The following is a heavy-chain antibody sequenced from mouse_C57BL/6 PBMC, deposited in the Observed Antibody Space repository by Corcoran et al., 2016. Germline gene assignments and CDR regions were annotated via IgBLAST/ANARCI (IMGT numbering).Heavy chain of an antibody. D-gene: IGHD3-2*02. CDR3: AIAAQATSWFAY. Sequence: DVHLQEYGPGLVKPSQSLSLACSVTGYSITSGYYWNWIRQFPGNKLEWMGYISYDGSNNYNPSLKNRISITRDTSKNQFFLKLNSVTTEDTATYYGAIAAQATSWFAYWGQGTLVTVSA. CDR1: GYSITSGYY. V-gene: IGHV3-6*01. J-gene: IGHJ3*01. CDR2: ISYDGSN.